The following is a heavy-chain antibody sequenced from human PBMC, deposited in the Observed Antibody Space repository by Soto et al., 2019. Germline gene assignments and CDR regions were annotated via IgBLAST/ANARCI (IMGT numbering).Heavy chain of an antibody. J-gene: IGHJ4*02. CDR1: GFSLSTSGVG. CDR3: AHSGMYYDSGGYYSDYFGY. D-gene: IGHD3-22*01. Sequence: GSGPTLVNPTQTLTLTCTFSGFSLSTSGVGVGWIRQPPGKALEWLALSYWHDDKRYSPSLKSRLPTAKDTPKHQVVLQMTNMDPVDTATYYCAHSGMYYDSGGYYSDYFGYWGQGTLVTVSS. V-gene: IGHV2-5*01. CDR2: SYWHDDK.